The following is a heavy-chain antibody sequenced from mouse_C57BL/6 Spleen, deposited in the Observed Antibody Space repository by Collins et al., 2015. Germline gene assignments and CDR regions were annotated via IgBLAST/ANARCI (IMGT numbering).Heavy chain of an antibody. CDR2: IFPGSGST. D-gene: IGHD2-4*01. V-gene: IGHV1-75*01. CDR1: GYTFTDYY. Sequence: QVQLQQSGPELVKPGASVKISCKASGYTFTDYYINWVKQRPGQGLEWIGWIFPGSGSTYYNEKSKGKATLTVDKSSSTAYMLLSSLTSEDSAVYFCARYHYDYDDGYYYAMDYWGQGTSVTVSS. CDR3: ARYHYDYDDGYYYAMDY. J-gene: IGHJ4*01.